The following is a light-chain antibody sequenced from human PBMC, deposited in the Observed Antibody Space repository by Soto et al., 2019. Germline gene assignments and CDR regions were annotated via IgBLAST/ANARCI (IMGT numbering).Light chain of an antibody. CDR1: QSVSSSY. Sequence: EIVLTQSPGTLSLSPGERATLSCRASQSVSSSYLAWYQQKPGQAPRLLIYGASSRATGIPDRFSGSGSGTAFTLTISRLAPEDFAVYYCQQYGSSPGRTFGQGTKVEIK. V-gene: IGKV3-20*01. J-gene: IGKJ1*01. CDR2: GAS. CDR3: QQYGSSPGRT.